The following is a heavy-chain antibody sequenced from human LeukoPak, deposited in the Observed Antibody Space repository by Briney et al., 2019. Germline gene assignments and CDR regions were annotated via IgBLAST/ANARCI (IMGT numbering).Heavy chain of an antibody. CDR3: ARDPYYDSSGYYYVGAY. CDR2: IYTSGST. CDR1: GGSISSGSYY. D-gene: IGHD3-22*01. V-gene: IGHV4-61*02. J-gene: IGHJ4*02. Sequence: SETLSLTCTVSGGSISSGSYYWSWIRQPAGKGLEWIGRIYTSGSTNYNPSLKSRVTISVDTSKNQFSLKLSSVTAADTAVYYCARDPYYDSSGYYYVGAYWGQGTLVTVSS.